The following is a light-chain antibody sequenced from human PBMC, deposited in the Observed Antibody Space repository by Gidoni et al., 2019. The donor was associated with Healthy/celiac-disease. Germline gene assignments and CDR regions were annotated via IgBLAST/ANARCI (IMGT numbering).Light chain of an antibody. J-gene: IGKJ4*01. Sequence: EIVMTQSPATLSVSPGERATLSCRASQSVSSNLAWYQQKPGQAPRHLNYGASTRATGIPARFKGSGSGTEFTLTISSLQSEDFAVYYCQQYNNWPPLTFGGGTKVEIK. V-gene: IGKV3-15*01. CDR3: QQYNNWPPLT. CDR1: QSVSSN. CDR2: GAS.